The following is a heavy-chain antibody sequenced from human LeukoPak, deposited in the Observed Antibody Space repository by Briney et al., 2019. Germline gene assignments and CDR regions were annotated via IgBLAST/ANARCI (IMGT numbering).Heavy chain of an antibody. Sequence: PGGSLRLSCVAFGFTFSNYAMSWVRQAPGKGLEWVSSLSHDATGAYYADSVKGHFTISRDNSKNTLYLQMNRLRAEDTAVYYCAKRSTSGSYHFDDWGQGALVTVSS. CDR1: GFTFSNYA. J-gene: IGHJ4*02. CDR3: AKRSTSGSYHFDD. V-gene: IGHV3-23*01. CDR2: LSHDATGA. D-gene: IGHD3-10*01.